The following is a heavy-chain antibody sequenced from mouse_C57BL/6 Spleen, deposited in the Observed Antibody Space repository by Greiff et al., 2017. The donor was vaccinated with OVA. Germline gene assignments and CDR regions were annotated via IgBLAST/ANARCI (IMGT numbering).Heavy chain of an antibody. V-gene: IGHV1-5*01. D-gene: IGHD2-3*01. Sequence: VQLQQSGTVLARPGASVKMSCKTSGYTFTSYWMHWVKQRPGQGLEWIGAIYPGNSDTSYNQKFKGKAKLTAVTSASTAYMELSSLTTEDSAVYYCTRERGDGYYFDYWGKGTTLTVSS. CDR1: GYTFTSYW. CDR3: TRERGDGYYFDY. J-gene: IGHJ2*01. CDR2: IYPGNSDT.